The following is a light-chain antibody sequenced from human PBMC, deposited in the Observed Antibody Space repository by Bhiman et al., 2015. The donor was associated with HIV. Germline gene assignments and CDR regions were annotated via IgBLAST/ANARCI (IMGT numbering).Light chain of an antibody. CDR3: LSADSSATYWV. V-gene: IGLV3-16*01. CDR1: ALPKKY. CDR2: KDY. Sequence: SYELTQPPSVSVSLGQMARITCSGEALPKKYAYWYQQKPGQFPVLVIYKDYERPSGIPERFSGSSSGTIVTLTISGVQAEDEADYYCLSADSSATYWVFGGGTQADRP. J-gene: IGLJ3*02.